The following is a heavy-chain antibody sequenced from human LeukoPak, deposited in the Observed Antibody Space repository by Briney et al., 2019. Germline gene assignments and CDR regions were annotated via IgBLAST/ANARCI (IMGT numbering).Heavy chain of an antibody. Sequence: KPSETLSLTCTVSGGSISSSSYYWGWIRQPPGKGLEWIGSIYYSGSTYYNPSLKSRVTISVDTSKNQFSLKLSSVTAADTVVYYCVSLSGPSRVWGQGTLVTVSS. CDR1: GGSISSSSYY. J-gene: IGHJ4*02. CDR3: VSLSGPSRV. V-gene: IGHV4-39*01. D-gene: IGHD5-12*01. CDR2: IYYSGST.